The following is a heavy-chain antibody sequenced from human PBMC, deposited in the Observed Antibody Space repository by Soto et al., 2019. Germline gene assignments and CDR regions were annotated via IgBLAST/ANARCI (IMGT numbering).Heavy chain of an antibody. V-gene: IGHV4-38-2*02. CDR2: IYHTGTT. CDR1: GGSIASIYH. CDR3: ARERVATSHFDY. Sequence: PSETLSLTCAVSGGSIASIYHWAWIRQPPGRGLEWVASIYHTGTTYYHPSLKSRVTISVDTSKNQFSLKLSSVTAADTAVYYCARERVATSHFDYWGQGTLVTVSS. D-gene: IGHD5-12*01. J-gene: IGHJ4*02.